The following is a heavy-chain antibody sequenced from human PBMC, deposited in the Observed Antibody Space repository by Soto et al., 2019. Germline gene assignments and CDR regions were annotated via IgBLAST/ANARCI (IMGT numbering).Heavy chain of an antibody. CDR2: ISYDGSNK. V-gene: IGHV3-30*18. Sequence: GGSLRLSCAASGFSFSTYGMHWVRQVPGKGLEWVAVISYDGSNKYYADSVSGRFTISRDNSKNTLYLQMSGLRVEDTAVYYCAKDPTFDSSGYYTNWGQGSLVTVSS. CDR1: GFSFSTYG. D-gene: IGHD3-22*01. CDR3: AKDPTFDSSGYYTN. J-gene: IGHJ4*02.